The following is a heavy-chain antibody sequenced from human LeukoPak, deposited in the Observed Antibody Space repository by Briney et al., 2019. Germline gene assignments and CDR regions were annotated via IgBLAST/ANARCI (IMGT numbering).Heavy chain of an antibody. CDR3: ARGGSLGNYFDY. D-gene: IGHD1-26*01. CDR2: IIPIFGTA. V-gene: IGHV1-69*06. Sequence: SVKVSCKASGGTFSSYAISWVRQAPGQGLEWMGGIIPIFGTANYAQKFQGRVTITADKSTSTAYMELSSLRSEDTAVYYCARGGSLGNYFDYWGQGTLVTVSS. CDR1: GGTFSSYA. J-gene: IGHJ4*02.